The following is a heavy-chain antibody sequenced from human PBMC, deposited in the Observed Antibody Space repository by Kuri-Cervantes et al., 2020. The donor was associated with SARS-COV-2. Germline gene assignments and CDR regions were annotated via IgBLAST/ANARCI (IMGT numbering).Heavy chain of an antibody. CDR2: IYYSGNT. CDR1: GDSVTNSHYS. D-gene: IGHD2-2*01. Sequence: SETLSLTCTVSGDSVTNSHYSWSWIRQPPGKGLEWIGYIYYSGNTNYNPSLQNRVSILIDTSKNQFSLRLTSVTAADTAVYYCARDTSAYQNYYYYYGVDVWGQGTTVTVSS. J-gene: IGHJ6*02. V-gene: IGHV4-61*01. CDR3: ARDTSAYQNYYYYYGVDV.